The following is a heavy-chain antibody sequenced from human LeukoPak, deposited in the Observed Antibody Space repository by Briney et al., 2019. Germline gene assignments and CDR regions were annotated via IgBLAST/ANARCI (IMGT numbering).Heavy chain of an antibody. D-gene: IGHD6-13*01. CDR1: GFSFSGCA. Sequence: GGSLRLSCAASGFSFSGCAMTWVRQAAGKGLEWVSVISGSGSSPFYADSVKGRITISRDNSKNTLYLQMNSLRAEDTAVYYCAKARRGYTSSWIDYWGQGTLVTVSS. CDR3: AKARRGYTSSWIDY. CDR2: ISGSGSSP. J-gene: IGHJ4*02. V-gene: IGHV3-23*01.